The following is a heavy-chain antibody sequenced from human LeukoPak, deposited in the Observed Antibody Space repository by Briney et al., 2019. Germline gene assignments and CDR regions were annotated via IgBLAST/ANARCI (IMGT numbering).Heavy chain of an antibody. CDR1: GFTFNNAW. D-gene: IGHD3-10*01. CDR3: AKSKPYYYGSGSYYKNPFDD. CDR2: ISGSGDST. V-gene: IGHV3-23*01. Sequence: GGSLRLPCAASGFTFNNAWMNWVRQAPGKGLEWVSGISGSGDSTYYADSVRGRSTISRDNSKNTLYLQMNSLRAEDTALYYCAKSKPYYYGSGSYYKNPFDDWGQGTLVTVSS. J-gene: IGHJ4*02.